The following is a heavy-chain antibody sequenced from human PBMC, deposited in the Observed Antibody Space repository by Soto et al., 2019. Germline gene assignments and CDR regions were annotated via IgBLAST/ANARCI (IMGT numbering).Heavy chain of an antibody. CDR3: ARAGDDCSTTTGYMIDY. CDR2: INAGNGKT. V-gene: IGHV1-3*01. D-gene: IGHD2-2*02. Sequence: QVTLVQSGVAVKKPGASVKVSCKASGYTFTTYAMHWVRQAPGQRLEWMGWINAGNGKTKYSQKFQGRVTITKDNSETTAYMELSILRSEDTDVYYCARAGDDCSTTTGYMIDYWGQGTLFTVSS. CDR1: GYTFTTYA. J-gene: IGHJ4*02.